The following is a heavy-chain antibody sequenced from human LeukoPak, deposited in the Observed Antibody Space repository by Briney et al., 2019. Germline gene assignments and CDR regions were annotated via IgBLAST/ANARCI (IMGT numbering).Heavy chain of an antibody. Sequence: GGSLRLSCAASGFTFSSYWVSWVRQAPGKGLEWVANIKQDGSEKYYVDSVKGRFIISRDNAKNSLYLQMNSLRAEDTAVYYCAKGAFRDQVQGYYYMDAWGKGTTVTVSS. CDR1: GFTFSSYW. J-gene: IGHJ6*03. CDR3: AKGAFRDQVQGYYYMDA. CDR2: IKQDGSEK. V-gene: IGHV3-7*01. D-gene: IGHD3-10*01.